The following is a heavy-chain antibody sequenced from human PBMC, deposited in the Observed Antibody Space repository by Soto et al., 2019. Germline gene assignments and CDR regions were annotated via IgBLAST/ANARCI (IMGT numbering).Heavy chain of an antibody. CDR3: ARTYDGSGPNSGGYGFDI. CDR1: GGSISSYY. J-gene: IGHJ3*02. Sequence: SETLSLTCTVSGGSISSYYWCWIRQPPGKGLEWIGYIYYSGITNYNPSLKSRVTISVDTSKNQFSLKLSSVTAADTAVYYCARTYDGSGPNSGGYGFDIWGQGTLVTVSS. CDR2: IYYSGIT. D-gene: IGHD3-22*01. V-gene: IGHV4-59*01.